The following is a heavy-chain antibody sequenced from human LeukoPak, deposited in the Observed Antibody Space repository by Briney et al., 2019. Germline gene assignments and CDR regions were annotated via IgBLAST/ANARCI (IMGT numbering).Heavy chain of an antibody. D-gene: IGHD6-13*01. CDR3: ARLYSSSLGRVFDY. Sequence: SETLSLTCTVSGGSISSYYWSWIRQPPGKGLKWIGYIYYSGSTNYNPSLKSRVTISVDTSKNQFSLKLSSVTAADTAVYYCARLYSSSLGRVFDYWGQGTLVTVSS. CDR1: GGSISSYY. J-gene: IGHJ4*02. CDR2: IYYSGST. V-gene: IGHV4-59*01.